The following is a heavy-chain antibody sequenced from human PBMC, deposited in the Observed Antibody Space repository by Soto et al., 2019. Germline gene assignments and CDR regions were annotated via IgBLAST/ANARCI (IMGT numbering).Heavy chain of an antibody. CDR2: IIPIFGTA. J-gene: IGHJ6*02. CDR1: GGTFSSYA. D-gene: IGHD5-12*01. CDR3: ARESTRSGYDSSGYYGMDV. V-gene: IGHV1-69*13. Sequence: GASVKVSCKASGGTFSSYAISWVRQAPGQGLEWMGGIIPIFGTANYAQKFQGRVTITADESTSTAYMELSSLRSEDTAVYYCARESTRSGYDSSGYYGMDVWGQGTTVTVSS.